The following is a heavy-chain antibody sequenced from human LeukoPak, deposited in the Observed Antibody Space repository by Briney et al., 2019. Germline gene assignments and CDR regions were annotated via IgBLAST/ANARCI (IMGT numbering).Heavy chain of an antibody. V-gene: IGHV3-48*03. D-gene: IGHD3-10*01. Sequence: PGGSLRLSCAASGFTFSNYEMNWVRQAPGKGLEWVSYISSSGSTIYYADSVKGRFTISRDNAKNSLYLQMNSLRAEDTAVYYCARADLWFGAFDIWGQGTMVTVSS. CDR3: ARADLWFGAFDI. CDR1: GFTFSNYE. CDR2: ISSSGSTI. J-gene: IGHJ3*02.